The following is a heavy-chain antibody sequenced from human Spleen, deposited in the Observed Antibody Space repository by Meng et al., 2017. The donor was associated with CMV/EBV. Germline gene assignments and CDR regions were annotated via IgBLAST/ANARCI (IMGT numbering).Heavy chain of an antibody. CDR2: INTNTGNP. J-gene: IGHJ4*02. D-gene: IGHD6-19*01. CDR1: GYTFTDAY. V-gene: IGHV7-4-1*02. CDR3: ARGGVVPYTSGSY. Sequence: QVQLVQSGAEVKNSGASVTVSCRASGYTFTDAYIYWVRQAPGQGLEWMGWINTNTGNPTYAQGFTGRFVFSLDTSVSTAYLQISSLKAEDTAMYYCARGGVVPYTSGSYWGQGTLVTVSS.